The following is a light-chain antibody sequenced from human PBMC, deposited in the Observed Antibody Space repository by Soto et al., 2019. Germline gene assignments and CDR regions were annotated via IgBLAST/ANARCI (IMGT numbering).Light chain of an antibody. J-gene: IGKJ4*01. CDR1: QGIGDT. Sequence: EVEMRYSAVTLSVSTGEDATLSCRASQGIGDTLVWYHHKPGQTPRLHIYETSTSATGLPNRLGRRSPGAEFTLTTTSLRAEDLAVYYCQPYYNCPLTFGGGTKVDIK. V-gene: IGKV3-15*01. CDR2: ETS. CDR3: QPYYNCPLT.